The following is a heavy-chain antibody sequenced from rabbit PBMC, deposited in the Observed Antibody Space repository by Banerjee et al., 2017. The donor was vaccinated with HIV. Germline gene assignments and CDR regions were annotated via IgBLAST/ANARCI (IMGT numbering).Heavy chain of an antibody. CDR2: IYAGSGST. Sequence: QSLEESGGDLVKPGASLTLTCTASGFSFSSNHWICWVRQAPGKGLEWIACIYAGSGSTYYASWVNGRFTISKTSSTTVTLQMTSLTAADTATYFCARGVNGGYGYDLWGPGTLVTVS. V-gene: IGHV1S40*01. CDR1: GFSFSSNHW. D-gene: IGHD6-1*01. J-gene: IGHJ4*01. CDR3: ARGVNGGYGYDL.